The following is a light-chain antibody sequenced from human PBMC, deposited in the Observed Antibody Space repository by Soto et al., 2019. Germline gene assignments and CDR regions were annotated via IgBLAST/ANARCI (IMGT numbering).Light chain of an antibody. V-gene: IGKV3-15*01. Sequence: EIVMTQSPATLSGSPGERDTLSCRASQSVNSHLAWYHQKSGQAPRLLIYGASTRATGIPARFSGSGSGTDFTLTISSLQPEDFAVYFCQQYNDWPRTFGQGTKVEI. CDR3: QQYNDWPRT. CDR2: GAS. J-gene: IGKJ1*01. CDR1: QSVNSH.